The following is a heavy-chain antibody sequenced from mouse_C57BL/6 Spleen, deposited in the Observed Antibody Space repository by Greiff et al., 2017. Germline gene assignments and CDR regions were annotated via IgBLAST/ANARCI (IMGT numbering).Heavy chain of an antibody. CDR1: GYTFTEYT. CDR3: ARHEDRGRITTCAMDY. CDR2: FYPGSGSI. J-gene: IGHJ4*01. Sequence: VQLQESGAELVKPGASVKLSCKASGYTFTEYTIHWVKQRSGQGLEWIGWFYPGSGSITYNEKFKDKATLTADKSSSTVYMELSRLTSEDSAVYFCARHEDRGRITTCAMDYWGQGTSVTVSS. D-gene: IGHD1-1*01. V-gene: IGHV1-62-2*01.